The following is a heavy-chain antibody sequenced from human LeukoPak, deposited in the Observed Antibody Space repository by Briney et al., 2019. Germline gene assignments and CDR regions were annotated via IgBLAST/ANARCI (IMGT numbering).Heavy chain of an antibody. CDR2: IRYDGSNK. CDR1: GFTFSSYG. Sequence: PGGSLRLSCAASGFTFSSYGMHWVRQAPGKGLEWVAFIRYDGSNKYYADSVKGRFTISRDNSKNTLYLQMNSLRAEDTAVYYCAKDRYYDSSGYSYMDVWGKGTTVTISS. J-gene: IGHJ6*03. D-gene: IGHD3-22*01. CDR3: AKDRYYDSSGYSYMDV. V-gene: IGHV3-30*02.